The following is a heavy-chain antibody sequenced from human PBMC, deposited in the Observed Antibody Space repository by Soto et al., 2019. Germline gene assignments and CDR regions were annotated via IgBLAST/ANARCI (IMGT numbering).Heavy chain of an antibody. CDR1: GYTFTSNW. CDR2: INPSGDIT. V-gene: IGHV1-46*01. CDR3: ARDHSIASSGAWWLDP. Sequence: QVQLVQSGTEVKKPGASVKISCKASGYTFTSNWIHWARRAPGQGLEWMGVINPSGDITKYAPKFQGRVTMTTDTSTSKIYMDLSSLTSEDTAVYYCARDHSIASSGAWWLDPWGQGTLVTVSS. J-gene: IGHJ5*02. D-gene: IGHD6-13*01.